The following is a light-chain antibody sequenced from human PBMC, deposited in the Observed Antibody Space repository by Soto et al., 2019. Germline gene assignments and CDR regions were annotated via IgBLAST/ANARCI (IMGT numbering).Light chain of an antibody. CDR3: QQYYSKYT. Sequence: DIVMTQSPDSLAVSLGERATINCKSSQSDLYSANNKNYLAWYQQKPGRSPKLLIYWASTRESGVPDRFSGSGSGTDFTLTISSLQAEDVAVYYCQQYYSKYTFGQGTKLEIK. J-gene: IGKJ2*01. V-gene: IGKV4-1*01. CDR1: QSDLYSANNKNY. CDR2: WAS.